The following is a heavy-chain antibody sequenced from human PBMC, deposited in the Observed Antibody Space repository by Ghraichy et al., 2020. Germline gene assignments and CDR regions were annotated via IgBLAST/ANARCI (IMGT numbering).Heavy chain of an antibody. V-gene: IGHV3-74*01. CDR1: GFTFSSYW. J-gene: IGHJ4*02. D-gene: IGHD2-15*01. Sequence: LSLTCAASGFTFSSYWMHWVRQAPGNGLVWVSRINSDGSSTSYADSVKGRFTISRDNAKNTLYLQMNSLRAEDTAVYYCARDANAYCSGGSCYDYWGQGTLVTVSS. CDR3: ARDANAYCSGGSCYDY. CDR2: INSDGSST.